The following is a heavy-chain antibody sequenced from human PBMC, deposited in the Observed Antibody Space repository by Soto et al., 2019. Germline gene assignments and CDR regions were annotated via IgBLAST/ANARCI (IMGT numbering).Heavy chain of an antibody. CDR1: GGTFSSYA. D-gene: IGHD5-18*01. CDR2: IIPIFGTA. Sequence: SVKVSCKASGGTFSSYAISWVRQAPGQGLEWMGGIIPIFGTANYAQKFQGRVTITADESTSTAYMELSSLRSEDTAVYYCESEFVDTAMVTAYWGQGTLVTVSS. J-gene: IGHJ1*01. V-gene: IGHV1-69*13. CDR3: ESEFVDTAMVTAY.